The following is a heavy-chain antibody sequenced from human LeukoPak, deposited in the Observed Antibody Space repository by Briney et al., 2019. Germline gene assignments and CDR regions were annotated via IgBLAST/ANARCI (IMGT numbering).Heavy chain of an antibody. Sequence: PGGSLRLSCAASGFTVGSNYMSWIRQAPGKGLEWVSVIYSGGSTYYADSVKGRFTISRDNSKNTLYLQMNSLRAEDTAVYYCASTWRVGAAFDYWGQGTLVTVSS. D-gene: IGHD1-26*01. J-gene: IGHJ4*02. CDR2: IYSGGST. V-gene: IGHV3-53*01. CDR1: GFTVGSNY. CDR3: ASTWRVGAAFDY.